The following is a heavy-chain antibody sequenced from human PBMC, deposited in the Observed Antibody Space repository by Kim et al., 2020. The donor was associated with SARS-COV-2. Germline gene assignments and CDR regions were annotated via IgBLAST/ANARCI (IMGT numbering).Heavy chain of an antibody. D-gene: IGHD4-17*01. J-gene: IGHJ4*02. CDR1: GGTFSSYA. V-gene: IGHV1-69*13. Sequence: SVKVSCKASGGTFSSYAISWVRQAPGQGLEWMGGIIPIFGTANYAQKFQGRVTITADESTSTAYMELSSLRSEDTAVYYCARGPADYGGNAKYFDYWGQGTLVTVSS. CDR3: ARGPADYGGNAKYFDY. CDR2: IIPIFGTA.